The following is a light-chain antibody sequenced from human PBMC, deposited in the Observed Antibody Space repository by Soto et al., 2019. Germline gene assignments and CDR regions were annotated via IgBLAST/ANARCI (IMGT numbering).Light chain of an antibody. CDR3: AVWDDSLNEVV. J-gene: IGLJ3*02. CDR2: SQS. CDR1: RSNIGSNS. V-gene: IGLV1-44*01. Sequence: QSVLTQPPSASGTPGQRVTISCSGSRSNIGSNSVNWYQQHPGTAPKLLIYSQSQRPSGVPGRISGAKSGTSVTLAISGLQAEDEATYYCAVWDDSLNEVVFGGGTKLTVL.